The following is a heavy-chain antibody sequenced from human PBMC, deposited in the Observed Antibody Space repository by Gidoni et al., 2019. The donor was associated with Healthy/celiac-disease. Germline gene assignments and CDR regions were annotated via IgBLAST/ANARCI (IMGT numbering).Heavy chain of an antibody. J-gene: IGHJ3*02. CDR3: ARHGVPAAAIQAWGAFDI. V-gene: IGHV4-39*01. CDR2: IYYSGST. D-gene: IGHD2-2*02. CDR1: GGSISSSRSY. Sequence: QLQLQESGPGLVKPSETLSLTCTLPGGSISSSRSYWGWIRQPPGKGLEWIGSIYYSGSTYYNPSLKSRVTISVDTSKNQFSLKLSSVTAADTAVYYCARHGVPAAAIQAWGAFDIWGQGTMVTVSS.